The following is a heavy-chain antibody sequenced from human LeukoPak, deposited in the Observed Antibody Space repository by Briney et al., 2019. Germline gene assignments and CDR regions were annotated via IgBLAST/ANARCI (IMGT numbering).Heavy chain of an antibody. J-gene: IGHJ4*02. CDR3: ALGGGNFDY. CDR2: IKQDGSEK. CDR1: GFTFSNYW. D-gene: IGHD3-16*01. Sequence: GGSLRLSCAASGFTFSNYWMSWVRQAPGKGLEWLANIKQDGSEKYFVDSVKGRFTISRDNAKNSLYLQMNTLRAEDTAVYYCALGGGNFDYWGQGTLVTVSS. V-gene: IGHV3-7*03.